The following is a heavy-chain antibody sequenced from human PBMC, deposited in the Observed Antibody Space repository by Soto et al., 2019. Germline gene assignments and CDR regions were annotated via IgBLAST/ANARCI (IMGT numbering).Heavy chain of an antibody. CDR1: GFTFSSYA. J-gene: IGHJ5*02. Sequence: GGSLRLSCAASGFTFSSYAMSWVRQAPGKGLEWVSAISGSGGSTYYADSVKGRFTISRDNSKNTLYLQMNSLRPEDTAVYYCARRLKRRYNWNDGGNWFDPWGQGTLVTVSS. CDR2: ISGSGGST. D-gene: IGHD1-20*01. CDR3: ARRLKRRYNWNDGGNWFDP. V-gene: IGHV3-23*01.